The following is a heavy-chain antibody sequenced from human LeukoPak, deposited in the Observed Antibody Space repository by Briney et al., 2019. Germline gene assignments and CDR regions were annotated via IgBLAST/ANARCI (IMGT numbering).Heavy chain of an antibody. Sequence: GGSLRLSCAASGFTFSSYSMNWVRQAPGKGLEWVSSISSSSSYIYYADSVKGRFTISRDNAKNSLYLQMNSLRAEDTAVYYCARGEGTRYYYDSSGYNYASETDYWGQGTPVTVSS. CDR2: ISSSSSYI. V-gene: IGHV3-21*01. CDR3: ARGEGTRYYYDSSGYNYASETDY. CDR1: GFTFSSYS. J-gene: IGHJ4*02. D-gene: IGHD3-22*01.